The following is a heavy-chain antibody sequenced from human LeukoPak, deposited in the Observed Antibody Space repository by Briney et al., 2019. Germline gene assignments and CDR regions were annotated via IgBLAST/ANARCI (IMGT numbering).Heavy chain of an antibody. CDR1: GFTFSSYW. J-gene: IGHJ3*02. V-gene: IGHV3-66*01. D-gene: IGHD2-2*01. Sequence: GGSLRLSCAASGFTFSSYWMHWVRQAPGKGLEWVSVIYSGGSTYYADSVKGRFTISRDNSKNTLYLEMNSLRAEDTAVYYCAREVGCSSTSCYVPLDAFDIWGQGTMVTVSS. CDR3: AREVGCSSTSCYVPLDAFDI. CDR2: IYSGGST.